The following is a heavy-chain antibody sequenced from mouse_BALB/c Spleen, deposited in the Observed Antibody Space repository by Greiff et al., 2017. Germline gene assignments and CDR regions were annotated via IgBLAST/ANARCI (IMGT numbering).Heavy chain of an antibody. J-gene: IGHJ4*01. CDR2: IDPANGNT. D-gene: IGHD2-2*01. CDR1: GFNIKDTY. V-gene: IGHV14-3*02. Sequence: VQLQQSGAELVKPGASVKLSCTASGFNIKDTYMHWVKQRPEQGLEWIGRIDPANGNTKYDPKFQGKATITADTSSNTAYLQLSSLTSEDTAVYYCARDGYDGAYYAMDYWGQGTSVTVSS. CDR3: ARDGYDGAYYAMDY.